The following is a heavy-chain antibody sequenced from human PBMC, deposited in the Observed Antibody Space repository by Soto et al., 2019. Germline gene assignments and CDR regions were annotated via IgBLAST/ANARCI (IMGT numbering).Heavy chain of an antibody. J-gene: IGHJ4*02. Sequence: SETLSLTCAVSGYSISSGYYWGWIRQPPGKGLEWIGSIYHSGSTYYNPSLKSRVTISVDTSKNQFSLKLSSVTAADTAVYYCARTMTTYHDWGQGTPVTVSS. CDR2: IYHSGST. D-gene: IGHD4-4*01. V-gene: IGHV4-38-2*01. CDR1: GYSISSGYY. CDR3: ARTMTTYHD.